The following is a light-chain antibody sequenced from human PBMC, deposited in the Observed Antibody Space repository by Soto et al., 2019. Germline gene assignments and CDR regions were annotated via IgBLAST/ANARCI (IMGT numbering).Light chain of an antibody. CDR1: SSDVGSYNL. Sequence: QSALTQPASVSGSPGQSITISCTGTSSDVGSYNLVSWYQQHPVKAPKLMIYEVSKRPSGVSNRFSGSKSGNTASLTISGLQAEDEADYYCCSYAGSRKVFGGGTKLTVL. V-gene: IGLV2-23*02. CDR3: CSYAGSRKV. J-gene: IGLJ3*02. CDR2: EVS.